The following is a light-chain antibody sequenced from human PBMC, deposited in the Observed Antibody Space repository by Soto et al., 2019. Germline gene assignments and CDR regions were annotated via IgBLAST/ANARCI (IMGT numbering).Light chain of an antibody. J-gene: IGKJ4*01. CDR2: GAS. CDR3: QQYTYWPLT. V-gene: IGKV3-15*01. Sequence: EIVMTQSPATLSVSPGERATLSCRASQSISSNLAWYQQKPGQAPRLLIYGASTRATGIPARLSGSGSGTEFTLTISSLQSEDFAVYYCQQYTYWPLTFGGGTKVEIK. CDR1: QSISSN.